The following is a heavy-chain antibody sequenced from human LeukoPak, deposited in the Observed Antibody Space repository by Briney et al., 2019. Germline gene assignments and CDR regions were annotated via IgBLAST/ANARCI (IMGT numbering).Heavy chain of an antibody. V-gene: IGHV3-53*01. CDR1: GFTVSSNY. J-gene: IGHJ3*02. D-gene: IGHD6-19*01. CDR2: IYSGGST. Sequence: GGSLRLSCAASGFTVSSNYMSWVRQAPGKGLEWVSVIYSGGSTYYADSVKGRFTISRDNSKNTLYLQMNSLRAEDTAVYYCARESFDGIVAVAAEGSGAFDSWGQGTMVTVSS. CDR3: ARESFDGIVAVAAEGSGAFDS.